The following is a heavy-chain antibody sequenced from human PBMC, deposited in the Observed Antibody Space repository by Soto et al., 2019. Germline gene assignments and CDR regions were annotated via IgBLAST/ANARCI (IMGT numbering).Heavy chain of an antibody. J-gene: IGHJ3*02. CDR3: AKSIHSYGDYDHDAFAI. CDR2: ISYDGSNK. Sequence: QVQLVESGGGVVQPGRSLRLSCAASGFTFSSYGMHWVRQAPGKGLEWVAVISYDGSNKYYADSVKGRFTISRDNSKNTLYLQMNSLRAEDTAVYYCAKSIHSYGDYDHDAFAIWGQGTMVTVSS. CDR1: GFTFSSYG. V-gene: IGHV3-30*18. D-gene: IGHD4-17*01.